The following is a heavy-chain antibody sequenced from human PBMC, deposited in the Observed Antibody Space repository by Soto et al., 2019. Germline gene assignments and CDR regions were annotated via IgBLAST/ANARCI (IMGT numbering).Heavy chain of an antibody. Sequence: SETLSLTCTVSGGSISSYYWSWIRQPPGKGLEWIGYIYYSGSTNYNPSLKSRVTISVDTSKNQFSLKLSSVTTADTAVYYCARELWANDAFDIWGQGTMVTVSS. V-gene: IGHV4-59*01. CDR2: IYYSGST. CDR1: GGSISSYY. CDR3: ARELWANDAFDI. J-gene: IGHJ3*02. D-gene: IGHD5-18*01.